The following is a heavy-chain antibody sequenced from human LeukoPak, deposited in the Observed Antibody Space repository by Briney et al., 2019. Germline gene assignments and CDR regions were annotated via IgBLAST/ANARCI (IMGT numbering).Heavy chain of an antibody. D-gene: IGHD4-11*01. Sequence: GGSLRLSCAVSGFTFSNSAMTWVRQAPGKGLEWVSIIFGGGTSYYADSVKGRFTISTDNSKNTLYLQMNSLRADDTAVYFCAKDKEATTVTTPYFDYWGQGALVTVSS. V-gene: IGHV3-23*01. J-gene: IGHJ4*02. CDR3: AKDKEATTVTTPYFDY. CDR2: IFGGGTS. CDR1: GFTFSNSA.